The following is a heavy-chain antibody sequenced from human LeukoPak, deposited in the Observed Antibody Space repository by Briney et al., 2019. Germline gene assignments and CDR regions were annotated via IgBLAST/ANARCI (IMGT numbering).Heavy chain of an antibody. CDR3: ARSIYYGSGSFDAFDI. CDR2: IIPIFGTA. D-gene: IGHD3-10*01. J-gene: IGHJ3*02. Sequence: ASVKVSCKASGGTFSGYAISWVRQAPGQGLEWMGGIIPIFGTANYAQKFQGRVTNTADESTSTAYMELSSLRSEDTAVYYCARSIYYGSGSFDAFDIWGQGTMVTVSS. CDR1: GGTFSGYA. V-gene: IGHV1-69*13.